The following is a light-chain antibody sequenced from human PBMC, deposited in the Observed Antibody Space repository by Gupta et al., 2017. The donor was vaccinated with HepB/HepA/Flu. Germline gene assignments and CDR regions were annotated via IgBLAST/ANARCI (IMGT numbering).Light chain of an antibody. CDR2: DVS. V-gene: IGLV2-14*01. Sequence: QSALTQPASASGSPGQSITISCTGTNSDVGDYNYVSWYQQHPGKAPKLMIYDVSTRPSGVSNRFSGSKSGNTASLTISGLRAEDEADYYCSSYTSSSTPVVFGGGTKLTVL. CDR1: NSDVGDYNY. CDR3: SSYTSSSTPVV. J-gene: IGLJ2*01.